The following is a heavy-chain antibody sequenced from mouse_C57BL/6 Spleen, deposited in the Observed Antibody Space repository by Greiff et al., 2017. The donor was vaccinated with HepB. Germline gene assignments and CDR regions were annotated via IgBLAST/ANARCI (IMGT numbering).Heavy chain of an antibody. Sequence: QVQLQQPGAELVMPGASVKLSCKASGYTFTSYWMHWVKQRPGQGLEWIGEIDPSDSYTNYNQKFKGKSTLTVDISSSTAYMQLSSLTSEDSAVYYCARGGGNSNYAMDYWGQGTSVTVSS. D-gene: IGHD2-5*01. CDR3: ARGGGNSNYAMDY. CDR1: GYTFTSYW. J-gene: IGHJ4*01. CDR2: IDPSDSYT. V-gene: IGHV1-69*01.